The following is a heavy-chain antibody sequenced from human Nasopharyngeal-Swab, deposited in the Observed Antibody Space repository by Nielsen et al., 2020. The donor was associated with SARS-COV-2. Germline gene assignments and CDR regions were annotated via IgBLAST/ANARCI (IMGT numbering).Heavy chain of an antibody. Sequence: GGSLRLSCVASGFTFRDYWMSWVRQAQAKGLEWVASIKQDGSEKNYVDSVKGRFTISRDNAKNSLFLQMDSLRTEDTAFYYCARVGGRTSPMGSWGQGTLVTVSS. D-gene: IGHD3-10*01. CDR2: IKQDGSEK. CDR1: GFTFRDYW. J-gene: IGHJ4*02. CDR3: ARVGGRTSPMGS. V-gene: IGHV3-7*01.